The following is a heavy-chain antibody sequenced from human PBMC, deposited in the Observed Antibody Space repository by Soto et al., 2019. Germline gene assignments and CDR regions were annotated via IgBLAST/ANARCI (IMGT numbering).Heavy chain of an antibody. CDR1: GYSFNYYW. D-gene: IGHD6-13*01. J-gene: IGHJ6*02. CDR2: IYPSDSDT. V-gene: IGHV5-51*01. Sequence: GESLKISCKGSGYSFNYYWIAWVRQMPGKGLEWMGIIYPSDSDTRYSPSFQGQVTISADKSISTAYLQWSSLKASDTALYYCARPAAAGTYYYGMDVWGQGTTVTVSS. CDR3: ARPAAAGTYYYGMDV.